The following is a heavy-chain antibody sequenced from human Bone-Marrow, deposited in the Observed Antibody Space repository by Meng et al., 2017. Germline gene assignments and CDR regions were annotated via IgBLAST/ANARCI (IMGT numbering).Heavy chain of an antibody. CDR2: IYYSGST. V-gene: IGHV4-31*01. Sequence: QVPLQESGPGLVKPSQTLSLTCTVSGGSISSGGYYWSWIRQHPGKGLEWIGYIYYSGSTYYNPSLKSLVTISVDTSKNQFSLKLSSVTAVDTAVYYCAREASPEYYFDYWGQGTLVTVSS. D-gene: IGHD1-14*01. J-gene: IGHJ4*02. CDR3: AREASPEYYFDY. CDR1: GGSISSGGYY.